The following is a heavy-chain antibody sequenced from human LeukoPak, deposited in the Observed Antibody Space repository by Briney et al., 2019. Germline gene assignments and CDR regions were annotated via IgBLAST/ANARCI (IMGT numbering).Heavy chain of an antibody. Sequence: ASVKVSCKASGYTFTSYGISWVRQAPGQGLEWMGWISAYNGNTNYAQKFQGRVTMTRDMSTSTAYMELSSRRSEDTAIYYCARDNSVGDNAWWFDPWGQGTLVTVSS. CDR2: ISAYNGNT. CDR3: ARDNSVGDNAWWFDP. V-gene: IGHV1-18*01. CDR1: GYTFTSYG. J-gene: IGHJ5*02. D-gene: IGHD1-26*01.